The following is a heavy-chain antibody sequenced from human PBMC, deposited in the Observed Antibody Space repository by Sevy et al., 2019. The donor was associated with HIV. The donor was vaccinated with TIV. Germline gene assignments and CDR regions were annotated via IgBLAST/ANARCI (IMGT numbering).Heavy chain of an antibody. J-gene: IGHJ4*02. V-gene: IGHV1-18*04. Sequence: ASVKVSCIASGYTFSRSVITWVRQAPGQGLEWMGWISTYNGKTNYAQKFQDRVTMTTDTSTNTAYMELRSLRSDDTAIYFCARGRGIAVAGGGYYSDYWGQGSLVTVSS. D-gene: IGHD6-19*01. CDR3: ARGRGIAVAGGGYYSDY. CDR2: ISTYNGKT. CDR1: GYTFSRSV.